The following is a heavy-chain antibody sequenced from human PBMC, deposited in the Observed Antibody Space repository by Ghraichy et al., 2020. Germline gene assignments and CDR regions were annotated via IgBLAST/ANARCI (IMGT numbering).Heavy chain of an antibody. D-gene: IGHD2-2*02. V-gene: IGHV3-30*18. Sequence: GGSLRLSCAASGFTFSSYGMHWVRQAPGKGLEWVAVISYDGSNKYYADSVKGRFTISRDNSKNTLYLQMNSLRAEDTAVYYCAKDIHSYYYYGMDVWGQGTTVTVSS. CDR3: AKDIHSYYYYGMDV. CDR2: ISYDGSNK. CDR1: GFTFSSYG. J-gene: IGHJ6*02.